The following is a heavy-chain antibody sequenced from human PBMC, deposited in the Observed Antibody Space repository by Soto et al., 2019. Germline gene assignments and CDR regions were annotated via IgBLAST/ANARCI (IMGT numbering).Heavy chain of an antibody. CDR2: VSGGSGST. J-gene: IGHJ4*02. CDR1: GFSFSTYG. V-gene: IGHV3-23*01. CDR3: AKWNGYGDY. Sequence: EVQLLESGGGLVQPGGSFRLSCAVSGFSFSTYGVTWVRQAPGKGLEWVGGVSGGSGSTHYADSVKGRFTITGDDYKNTVYLQMNSLRVEDTAVYYCAKWNGYGDYWGQGTLVTVSS. D-gene: IGHD1-1*01.